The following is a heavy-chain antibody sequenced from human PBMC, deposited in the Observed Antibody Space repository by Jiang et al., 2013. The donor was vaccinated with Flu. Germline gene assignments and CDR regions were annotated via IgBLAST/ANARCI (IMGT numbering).Heavy chain of an antibody. Sequence: VQLVESGGNLVKAGGSLTLSCAASGFSFSHYYMSWIRQAPGKGLECISYISSSSSYAYYADSVKGRFSISRDNAKNSLFLQMSSLRAEDTAVYYCARHGLVPAARYYFDLWGQGTLVTVSS. CDR2: ISSSSSYA. CDR3: ARHGLVPAARYYFDL. V-gene: IGHV3-11*05. D-gene: IGHD2-2*01. J-gene: IGHJ4*02. CDR1: GFSFSHYY.